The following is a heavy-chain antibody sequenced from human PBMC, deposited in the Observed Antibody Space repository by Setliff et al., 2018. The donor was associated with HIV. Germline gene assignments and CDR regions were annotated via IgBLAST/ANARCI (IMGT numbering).Heavy chain of an antibody. CDR3: ARAGGLRMGRGVVSDY. V-gene: IGHV1-8*02. D-gene: IGHD3-10*01. J-gene: IGHJ4*02. CDR2: MMPSSGNT. Sequence: AASVNVSCKASGYTFTSYDINWVRQATGQGLEWMGWMMPSSGNTGYAQKFQGRLTMTRNTSISTAYMELSGLISEDAAVYYCARAGGLRMGRGVVSDYWGQGTLVTVS. CDR1: GYTFTSYD.